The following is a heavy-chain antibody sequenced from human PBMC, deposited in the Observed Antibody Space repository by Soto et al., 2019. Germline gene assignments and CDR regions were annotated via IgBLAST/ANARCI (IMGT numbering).Heavy chain of an antibody. CDR1: GYTFTSYG. Sequence: ASVKVSCKASGYTFTSYGISWVRQAPGQGLEWMGWISAYNGNKKYAQKLQGRVTMTTDTSTSKAYMELRSRRSDDTAVYYCARAAMVRGVIDDYGMDVWGQGTTVTVSS. CDR3: ARAAMVRGVIDDYGMDV. CDR2: ISAYNGNK. J-gene: IGHJ6*02. D-gene: IGHD3-10*01. V-gene: IGHV1-18*01.